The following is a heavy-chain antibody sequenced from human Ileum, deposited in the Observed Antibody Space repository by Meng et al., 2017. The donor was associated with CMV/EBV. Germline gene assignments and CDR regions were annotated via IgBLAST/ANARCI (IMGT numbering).Heavy chain of an antibody. CDR1: GLTVSSTY. CDR2: IYSGGTS. Sequence: GESLKISCVVSGLTVSSTYMSWVRQAPGKGLEWVSVIYSGGTSYHADSVKGRFTISRDKSKNTVFLQMNSLRAEDTAVYYCATGLGEDGDYTGDFCGQGTLVTVSS. D-gene: IGHD4-17*01. J-gene: IGHJ4*02. CDR3: ATGLGEDGDYTGDF. V-gene: IGHV3-53*01.